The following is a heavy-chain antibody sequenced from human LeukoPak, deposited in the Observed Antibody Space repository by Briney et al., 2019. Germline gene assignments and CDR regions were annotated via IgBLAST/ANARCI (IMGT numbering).Heavy chain of an antibody. CDR2: IYYSGST. D-gene: IGHD6-19*01. J-gene: IGHJ4*02. Sequence: SETLSLTCTVSGGSISSDSYYWAWIRQPPGKGLEWIASIYYSGSTYYNPSLKSRVTISVDTSRNQFSLKLKPVTAADTAVYYCASLAVAGLSEGYWGQGTLVIVSS. CDR3: ASLAVAGLSEGY. V-gene: IGHV4-39*01. CDR1: GGSISSDSYY.